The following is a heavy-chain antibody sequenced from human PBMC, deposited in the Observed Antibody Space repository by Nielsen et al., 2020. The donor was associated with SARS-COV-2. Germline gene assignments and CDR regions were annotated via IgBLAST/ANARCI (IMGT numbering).Heavy chain of an antibody. J-gene: IGHJ3*02. CDR3: ARATMTDADAFDI. Sequence: SETLFLTCTVSGGSINSGDYCWNWVRQPPGKGLEWIGYIYYSGTTYYNPSHESRATISVATSKSQFSLKLRSVTAADTAVYYCARATMTDADAFDIWGQGAMVSVSS. CDR2: IYYSGTT. V-gene: IGHV4-30-4*01. CDR1: GGSINSGDYC. D-gene: IGHD4-17*01.